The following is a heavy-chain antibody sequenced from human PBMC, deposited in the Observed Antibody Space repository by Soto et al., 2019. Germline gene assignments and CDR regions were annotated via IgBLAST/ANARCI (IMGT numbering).Heavy chain of an antibody. CDR2: ISGSGSTI. Sequence: GGSLRLSCAASGFTFSDYYMSWIRQAPGKGLEWVSAISGSGSTIYYADSVKGRFTISRDNSKNTLYLQMNSLRAEDTAVYYCAKGRSVAHAFDIWGQGTMVTVSS. CDR1: GFTFSDYY. D-gene: IGHD2-15*01. J-gene: IGHJ3*02. V-gene: IGHV3-23*01. CDR3: AKGRSVAHAFDI.